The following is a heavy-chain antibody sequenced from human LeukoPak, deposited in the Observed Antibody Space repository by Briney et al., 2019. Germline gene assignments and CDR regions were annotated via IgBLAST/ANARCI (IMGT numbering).Heavy chain of an antibody. V-gene: IGHV3-20*04. D-gene: IGHD3-22*01. CDR1: WFTFHDYG. CDR3: ARESIAIYYYGSRGYFDY. CDR2: LNWNGGST. J-gene: IGHJ4*02. Sequence: GGSLRLSCVASWFTFHDYGMSGVRQAPGKGLEWFSGLNWNGGSTGYADSVKGRFTISRDNAKNSLYLQMNSLRAEDTAFYYCARESIAIYYYGSRGYFDYWGQGTLVTVSS.